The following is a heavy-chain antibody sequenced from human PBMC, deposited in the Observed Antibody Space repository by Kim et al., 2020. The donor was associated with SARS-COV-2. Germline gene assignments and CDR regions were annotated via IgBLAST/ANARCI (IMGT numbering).Heavy chain of an antibody. D-gene: IGHD3-3*01. CDR2: ISYSGRT. CDR3: ARGIFGVVIIPYYYYYMDV. J-gene: IGHJ6*03. V-gene: IGHV4-39*01. Sequence: SETLSLTCTVSGGSISSNDYYWDWIRQPPGKGLEWIGSISYSGRTSYNPSLKSRVTISVDTSKNQISLKLSSVTAADTGVYYCARGIFGVVIIPYYYYYMDVWGKGTTVTVSS. CDR1: GGSISSNDYY.